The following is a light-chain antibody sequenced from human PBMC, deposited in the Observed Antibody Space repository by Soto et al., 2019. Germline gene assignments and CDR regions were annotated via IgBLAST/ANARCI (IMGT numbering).Light chain of an antibody. V-gene: IGKV3-15*01. CDR1: QSVSSY. J-gene: IGKJ1*01. CDR2: GAS. Sequence: EIVMTQSPATLSVSPGERVTLSCRASQSVSSYLAWYQQKPGQPPRLLIYGASTRDTGIPARFSGSGSGTEFTLTIGSLQSEDFAVYYCQQYNNWPRTFGQGTKVDI. CDR3: QQYNNWPRT.